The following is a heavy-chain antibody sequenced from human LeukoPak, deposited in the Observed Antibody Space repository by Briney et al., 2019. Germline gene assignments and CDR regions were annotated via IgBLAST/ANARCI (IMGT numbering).Heavy chain of an antibody. V-gene: IGHV3-30*04. CDR1: GFTFSSYA. CDR2: IRYDGSNK. J-gene: IGHJ3*02. D-gene: IGHD2-2*01. Sequence: GGSLRLSCAASGFTFSSYAMHWVRQAPGKGLEWVAFIRYDGSNKYYADSVKGRFTISRDNAKNSLYLQMNSLRAEDTAVYYCARRYCSSTNCYAFDIWGQGTMVTVSS. CDR3: ARRYCSSTNCYAFDI.